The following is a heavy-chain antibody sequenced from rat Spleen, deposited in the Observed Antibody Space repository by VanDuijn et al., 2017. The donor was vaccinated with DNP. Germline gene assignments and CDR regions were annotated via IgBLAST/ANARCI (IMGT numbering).Heavy chain of an antibody. CDR1: GFSLTSYT. CDR2: MSSGGST. J-gene: IGHJ4*01. CDR3: ARDLIIRDTTSAMDA. D-gene: IGHD4-3*01. Sequence: QVQLKESGPGLVQPSQTLSLTCTVSGFSLTSYTVSWVRQPPGKGLEWLAAMSSGGSTYYNSTLKSRLSISRDTSKSQVFLKLNSLQTEDTATYYCARDLIIRDTTSAMDAWGQGTSVTVSS. V-gene: IGHV2-6*01.